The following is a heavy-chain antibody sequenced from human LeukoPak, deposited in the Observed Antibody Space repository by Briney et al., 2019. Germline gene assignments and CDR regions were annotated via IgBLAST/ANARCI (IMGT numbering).Heavy chain of an antibody. CDR3: ARDRYSSSWSPSHYGMDV. CDR2: IYHSGST. V-gene: IGHV4-4*02. CDR1: GGSISSSNW. D-gene: IGHD6-13*01. Sequence: SETLSLTCAVSGGSISSSNWWSWVRQPPGKGLEWIGEIYHSGSTNYNPSLKSRVTISVDKSKSQFSLKLSSVTAADTAVYYCARDRYSSSWSPSHYGMDVWGQGTTVTVSS. J-gene: IGHJ6*02.